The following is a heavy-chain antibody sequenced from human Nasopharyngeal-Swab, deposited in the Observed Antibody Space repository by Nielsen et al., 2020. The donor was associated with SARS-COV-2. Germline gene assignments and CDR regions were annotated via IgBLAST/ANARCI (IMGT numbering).Heavy chain of an antibody. D-gene: IGHD1-26*01. CDR1: GFTFSAHG. CDR3: ARGNGSPTYFEC. V-gene: IGHV3-30*03. Sequence: GGSLRLSCAASGFTFSAHGMHWVRQAPGKGLEWVAFVSYDRADKYYADSVKGRFTISRDNSRNTMYLQNNSLRAEDTAVYFCARGNGSPTYFECWGQGTLVTVSS. CDR2: VSYDRADK. J-gene: IGHJ4*02.